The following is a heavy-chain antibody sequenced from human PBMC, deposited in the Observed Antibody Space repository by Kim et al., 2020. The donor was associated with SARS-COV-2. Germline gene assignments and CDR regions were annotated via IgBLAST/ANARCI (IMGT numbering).Heavy chain of an antibody. Sequence: SETLSLTCTVSGGSISSYYWSWIRQPPGKGLEWIGYIYYSGSTNYNPSLKSRVTISVDTSKNQFSLKLSSVTAADTAVYYCARGRPGWATPYDYWGQGTLVTVSS. D-gene: IGHD6-19*01. J-gene: IGHJ4*02. CDR3: ARGRPGWATPYDY. V-gene: IGHV4-59*01. CDR1: GGSISSYY. CDR2: IYYSGST.